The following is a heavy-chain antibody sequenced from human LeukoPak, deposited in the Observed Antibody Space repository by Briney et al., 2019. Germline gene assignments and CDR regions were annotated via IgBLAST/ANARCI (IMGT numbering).Heavy chain of an antibody. CDR2: IKQDGSEK. D-gene: IGHD3-3*01. Sequence: GGSLRLSCAASGFTFSSYWMSWVRQAPGKGLEWVANIKQDGSEKYYVDSVKGRFTISRDNAKNSLYLQMNSLRAEDTAVYYCARDITIFGVVIGDYYYMDVWGKGTTVTVSS. CDR3: ARDITIFGVVIGDYYYMDV. CDR1: GFTFSSYW. J-gene: IGHJ6*03. V-gene: IGHV3-7*01.